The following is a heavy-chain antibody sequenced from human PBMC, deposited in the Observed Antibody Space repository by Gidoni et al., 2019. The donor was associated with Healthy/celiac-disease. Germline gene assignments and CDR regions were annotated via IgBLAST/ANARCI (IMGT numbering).Heavy chain of an antibody. CDR2: ISWNSGSI. Sequence: EVQLVESGGGLVQPGRSLRLSCAASGFTFDDYAMQWVRQAPGKGLEWVSGISWNSGSIGYADSVKGRFTISRDNAKNSLYLQMNSLRAEDTALYYCAKDPRQWLVGGGAFDIWGQGTMVTVSS. J-gene: IGHJ3*02. CDR3: AKDPRQWLVGGGAFDI. D-gene: IGHD6-19*01. CDR1: GFTFDDYA. V-gene: IGHV3-9*01.